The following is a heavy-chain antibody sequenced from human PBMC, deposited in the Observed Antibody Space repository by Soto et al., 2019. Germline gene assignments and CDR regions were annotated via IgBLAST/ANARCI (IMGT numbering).Heavy chain of an antibody. V-gene: IGHV3-33*06. CDR1: GFIFSSYA. D-gene: IGHD6-13*01. CDR3: AKDPWAQLVLGNYFDY. J-gene: IGHJ4*02. CDR2: IWYDGGNE. Sequence: QVQLVESGGGVVQPGRSLRLSCAASGFIFSSYAMHWVRQPPGKGLEWVAVIWYDGGNENYADSVKGRFTISRDNSKNTLYLQMNSLRAEDTAVYYCAKDPWAQLVLGNYFDYWGQGTLVTVSS.